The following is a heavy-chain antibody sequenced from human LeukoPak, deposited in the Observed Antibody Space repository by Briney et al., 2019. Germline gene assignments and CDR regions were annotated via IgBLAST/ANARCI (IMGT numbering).Heavy chain of an antibody. D-gene: IGHD3-10*01. CDR1: GFTFSSYA. CDR3: ARDMEARDKLGKVRVPFDY. CDR2: ISYDGSNK. Sequence: PGGSLRLSCAASGFTFSSYAMYWVRQAPGKGLEWVAVISYDGSNKYYADSVKGRFTISRDNSKTTLYLQMNSLRAEDTAVYYCARDMEARDKLGKVRVPFDYWGQGTLVTVSS. J-gene: IGHJ4*02. V-gene: IGHV3-30*01.